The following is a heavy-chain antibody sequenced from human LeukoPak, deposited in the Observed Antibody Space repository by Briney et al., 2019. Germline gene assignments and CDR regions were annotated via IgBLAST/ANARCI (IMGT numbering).Heavy chain of an antibody. J-gene: IGHJ4*02. CDR3: AKDKARAVAGSDYFDY. D-gene: IGHD6-19*01. V-gene: IGHV3-30*18. CDR2: IYYDGSNK. Sequence: GWSLRLSCAASGFTFSSYGMHWLRQAPGKALEGAGVIYYDGSNKYYADSVKARFTISRDNSKNTLYLQMNSLRAEDTAVYYCAKDKARAVAGSDYFDYWGQGTLVTVSS. CDR1: GFTFSSYG.